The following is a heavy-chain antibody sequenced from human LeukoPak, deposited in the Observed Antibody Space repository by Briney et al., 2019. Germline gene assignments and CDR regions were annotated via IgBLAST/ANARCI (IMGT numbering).Heavy chain of an antibody. J-gene: IGHJ5*02. D-gene: IGHD6-13*01. CDR2: IYNSGST. Sequence: PSETLSLTCTVSGYSISSGYYWGWIRQPPGKGLEWIGYIYNSGSTYYNPSLKSRVTISIDTSKNQFSLKLTSVTAADTAVYYCARGYSSSWYMNWFDPWGQGTLVTVSS. V-gene: IGHV4-38-2*02. CDR1: GYSISSGYY. CDR3: ARGYSSSWYMNWFDP.